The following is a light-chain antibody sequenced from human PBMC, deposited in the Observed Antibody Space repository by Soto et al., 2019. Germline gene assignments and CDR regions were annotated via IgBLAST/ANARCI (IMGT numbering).Light chain of an antibody. Sequence: EIVWPQSPATLPLSPGERATLSCRASQSVSSYLAWYQQKPGQAPRLLIYAASNMATGIPARFSGSGSGTDFTLTISSLEPEDFAVYYCQQGSNWLLTFGGGTKVEIK. J-gene: IGKJ4*01. CDR3: QQGSNWLLT. CDR1: QSVSSY. CDR2: AAS. V-gene: IGKV3-11*01.